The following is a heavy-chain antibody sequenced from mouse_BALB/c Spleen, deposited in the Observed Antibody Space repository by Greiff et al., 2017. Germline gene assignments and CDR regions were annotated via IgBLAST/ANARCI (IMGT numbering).Heavy chain of an antibody. D-gene: IGHD2-10*01. CDR1: GFNIKDTY. V-gene: IGHV14-3*02. CDR2: IDPANGNT. J-gene: IGHJ4*01. Sequence: EVQGVESGAELVKPGASVKLSCTASGFNIKDTYMHWVKQRPEQGLEWIGRIDPANGNTKYDPKFQGKATITADTSSNTAYLQLSSLTSEDTAVYYCACSYYGNYGAMDYWGQGTSVTVSS. CDR3: ACSYYGNYGAMDY.